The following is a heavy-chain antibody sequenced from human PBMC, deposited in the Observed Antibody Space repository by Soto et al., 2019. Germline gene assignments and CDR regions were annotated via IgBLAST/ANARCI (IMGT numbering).Heavy chain of an antibody. CDR3: ARSMVRGANTVDY. V-gene: IGHV4-59*01. J-gene: IGHJ4*02. D-gene: IGHD3-10*01. CDR2: IYYSGST. CDR1: DGSISSYY. Sequence: SETLSLTCTVSDGSISSYYWSWIRQPPGKGLEWIGYIYYSGSTNYNPSLKSRVTISLDMSKNQFSLKLSSVTAADTAVYYCARSMVRGANTVDYWGQGTLVTVSS.